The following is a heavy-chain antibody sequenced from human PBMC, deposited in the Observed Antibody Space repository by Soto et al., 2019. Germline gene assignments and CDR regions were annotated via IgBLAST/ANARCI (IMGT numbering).Heavy chain of an antibody. V-gene: IGHV6-1*01. CDR3: ARDEAIVVVPAAIVFDC. CDR2: TYYRSKWYN. CDR1: GDTVSSNSAG. J-gene: IGHJ4*02. Sequence: SQTLSLTCAISGDTVSSNSAGWNWIRQSPSRGLEWLGRTYYRSKWYNDYAVSVKSRITINPDTSRNQFSLQLNSVTPEDTAVYYCARDEAIVVVPAAIVFDCWGQGTLVTVSS. D-gene: IGHD2-2*01.